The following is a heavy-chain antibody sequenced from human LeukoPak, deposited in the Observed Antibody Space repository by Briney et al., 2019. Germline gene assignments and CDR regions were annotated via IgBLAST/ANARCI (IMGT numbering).Heavy chain of an antibody. CDR3: ARDIAMVRGVSDY. V-gene: IGHV3-48*04. J-gene: IGHJ4*02. Sequence: GGSLRLSCAASGFTFSSYAMNWVRQAPGKGLEWVSYISSSSSTIYYADSVKGRFTISRDNAKNSLYLQMNSLRAEDTAVYYCARDIAMVRGVSDYWGQGTLVTVSS. CDR1: GFTFSSYA. D-gene: IGHD3-10*01. CDR2: ISSSSSTI.